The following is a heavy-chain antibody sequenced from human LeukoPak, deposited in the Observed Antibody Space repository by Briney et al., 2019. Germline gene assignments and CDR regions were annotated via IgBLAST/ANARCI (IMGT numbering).Heavy chain of an antibody. V-gene: IGHV3-23*01. J-gene: IGHJ4*02. Sequence: GGSLRLFCAASGFTFSNYVMSWVRQAPGKGLEWVSAIGGGATTYYADSVKGRFTISRDNAKNSLSLQMNSLRAEDTAVYYCAKGMPSLAYFDCWGQGTLVTVSS. D-gene: IGHD3-16*01. CDR1: GFTFSNYV. CDR2: IGGGATT. CDR3: AKGMPSLAYFDC.